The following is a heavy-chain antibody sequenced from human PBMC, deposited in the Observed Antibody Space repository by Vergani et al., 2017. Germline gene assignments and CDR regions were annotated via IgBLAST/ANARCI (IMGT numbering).Heavy chain of an antibody. CDR3: ARGAYSYGLLFDY. Sequence: QVQLVESGGGVVQPGRSLRLSCAASGFTFSSYGMHWVRQAPGKGLEWVAVIWYDGSNKYYADSVKGRFTISRDNSKNTLYLQMNSLRAEDTAVYYCARGAYSYGLLFDYWGQGTLVTVSS. CDR2: IWYDGSNK. J-gene: IGHJ4*02. CDR1: GFTFSSYG. D-gene: IGHD5-18*01. V-gene: IGHV3-33*01.